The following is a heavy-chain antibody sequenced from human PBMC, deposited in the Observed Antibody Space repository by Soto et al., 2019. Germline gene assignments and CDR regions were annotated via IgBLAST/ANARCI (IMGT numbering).Heavy chain of an antibody. CDR1: GYTVIGYY. J-gene: IGHJ5*02. CDR3: GRDGVGATPLWWFDP. Sequence: QVQLVQSGAEVKNPGASVKVSCKASGYTVIGYYIHWVRQAPGQGLEWMGRINPRSGDTTYAQKFQGRLTMTRDTSISTAYMELSSLRSDDTAVYYCGRDGVGATPLWWFDPWGQGSLVTVSS. V-gene: IGHV1-2*06. CDR2: INPRSGDT. D-gene: IGHD1-26*01.